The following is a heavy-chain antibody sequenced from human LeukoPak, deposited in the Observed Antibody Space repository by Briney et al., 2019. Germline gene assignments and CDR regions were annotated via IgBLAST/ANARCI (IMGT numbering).Heavy chain of an antibody. CDR1: GFTFSSHW. CDR2: INQDGSQK. J-gene: IGHJ4*02. CDR3: ARRYFDY. Sequence: GGSPRLSCAGSGFTFSSHWIGWVRQAPGKGLEWVAHINQDGSQKYYVDSVEGRFAISRDNAKNSLYLQMNSLRAEDTAVYYCARRYFDYWGQGILVTVSS. V-gene: IGHV3-7*03.